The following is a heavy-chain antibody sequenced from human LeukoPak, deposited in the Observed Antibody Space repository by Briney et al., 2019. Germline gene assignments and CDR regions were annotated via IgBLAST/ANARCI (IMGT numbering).Heavy chain of an antibody. CDR2: IGNRGGTP. Sequence: GGSLRLSCSASGFTFSNYAMYWVRQAPGKGLEWVSTIGNRGGTPYYADSVKGRFTISRDNPKNTLFLQMNSLRAEDTAVYYCAKVLGVNYFDSWGQGTLVTVSS. CDR3: AKVLGVNYFDS. V-gene: IGHV3-23*01. J-gene: IGHJ4*02. D-gene: IGHD1-26*01. CDR1: GFTFSNYA.